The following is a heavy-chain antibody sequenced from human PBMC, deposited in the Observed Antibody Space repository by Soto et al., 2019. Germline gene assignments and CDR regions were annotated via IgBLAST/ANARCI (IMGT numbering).Heavy chain of an antibody. CDR2: IQGSDGST. CDR1: GFTFSTYA. D-gene: IGHD2-15*01. J-gene: IGHJ4*02. Sequence: EVQLLESGGGLVQPGGSLRLSCAASGFTFSTYAMTWVRQAPGKGLEWVSTIQGSDGSTYYADSVKGRFTVSRDNSKSTVYLQMSSLRAEDTALYYFAKGGWGNVVDYWGQGTLVTVSS. V-gene: IGHV3-23*01. CDR3: AKGGWGNVVDY.